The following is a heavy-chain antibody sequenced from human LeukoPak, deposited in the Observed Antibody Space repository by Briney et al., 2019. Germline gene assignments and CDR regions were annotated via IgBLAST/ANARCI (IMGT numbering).Heavy chain of an antibody. CDR1: GGSFSGYY. J-gene: IGHJ4*02. Sequence: SETLSLTCAVYGGSFSGYYWSWIRQPPGKGLEWIGEINHSGSTNYNPSLKSRVTISVDTSKNQFSLKLSSVTAADTAVYYCAREPSSSSCFDYWGQGTLVTVSS. V-gene: IGHV4-34*01. D-gene: IGHD6-6*01. CDR3: AREPSSSSCFDY. CDR2: INHSGST.